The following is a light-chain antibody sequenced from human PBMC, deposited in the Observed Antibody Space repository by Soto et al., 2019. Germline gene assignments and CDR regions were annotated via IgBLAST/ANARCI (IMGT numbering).Light chain of an antibody. V-gene: IGKV1-39*01. CDR1: QSISSY. CDR3: QQSYSTPSIT. J-gene: IGKJ5*01. CDR2: AAS. Sequence: DIQMTQSPSSLSASVGDRVTITCRASQSISSYLNWYQQKPGKAPKLLIYAASSLQSGVPSRFSGSGSVTDFTLTISILQPEDFATYYCQQSYSTPSITFGQGTRLEIK.